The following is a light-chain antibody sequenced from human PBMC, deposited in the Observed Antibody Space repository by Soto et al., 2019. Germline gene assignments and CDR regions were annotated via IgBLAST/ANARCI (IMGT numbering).Light chain of an antibody. CDR3: QEYENPPVT. CDR1: QGITND. J-gene: IGKJ4*01. Sequence: DIQMTQSPSSLSAYVGDRVTITCRASQGITNDLGWYQQKPGKAPKRLIHDASNLQTGVPSRFSGSVSGTDFTFTISSLQPEDIDTYYCQEYENPPVTLGGGTKVDIK. CDR2: DAS. V-gene: IGKV1-33*01.